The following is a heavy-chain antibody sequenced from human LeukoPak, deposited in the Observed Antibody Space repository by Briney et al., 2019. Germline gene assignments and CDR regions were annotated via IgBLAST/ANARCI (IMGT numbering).Heavy chain of an antibody. D-gene: IGHD3-10*01. CDR2: IYYSGST. J-gene: IGHJ6*03. Sequence: SETLSLTCTVSGGSISSGGYYWRWIRQHPGKGLEWIGYIYYSGSTYYNPSLKSRVTISVDTSKNQFSLKLSSVTAADTAVYYCARDRRVGHRFGDKYYMDVWGKGTTVTVSS. CDR3: ARDRRVGHRFGDKYYMDV. V-gene: IGHV4-31*03. CDR1: GGSISSGGYY.